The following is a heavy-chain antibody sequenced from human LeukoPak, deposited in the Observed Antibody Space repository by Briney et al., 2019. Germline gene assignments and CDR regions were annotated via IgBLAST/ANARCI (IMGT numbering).Heavy chain of an antibody. V-gene: IGHV4-34*01. CDR1: GGSFSGYY. Sequence: PSETLSLTCAVYGGSFSGYYWSWIRQPPGKGLEWIGYIYHSGSTYYNPSLKSRVTISVDRSKNQFSLKLSSVTAADTAVYYCARLSERKFDYWGQGTLVTVSS. CDR3: ARLSERKFDY. CDR2: IYHSGST. J-gene: IGHJ4*02.